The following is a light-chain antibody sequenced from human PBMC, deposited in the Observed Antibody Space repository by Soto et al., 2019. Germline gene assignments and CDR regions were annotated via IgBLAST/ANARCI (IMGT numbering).Light chain of an antibody. CDR3: NSYTSSTAYV. J-gene: IGLJ1*01. V-gene: IGLV2-14*02. CDR2: EGS. Sequence: QSALTQPASVSGSPGQSITISCTGTSSDVGSYSLVSWYQQHPGKAPKLMIYEGSKRPSGVSNRFSGSKSGNTASLTISGLRAEDEADYYCNSYTSSTAYVFGTGTKLTVL. CDR1: SSDVGSYSL.